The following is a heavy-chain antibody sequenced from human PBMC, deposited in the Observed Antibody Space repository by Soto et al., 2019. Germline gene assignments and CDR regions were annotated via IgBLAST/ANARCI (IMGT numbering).Heavy chain of an antibody. D-gene: IGHD3-3*01. J-gene: IGHJ4*02. CDR3: AKWSYLGY. Sequence: EVQLLESGGGLIQPGGSLRLSCAASGFSFSSFVMSWVRQAPGKGLEWVASVNANGDTTHYADAVKGRFTISRDNSKNILYLQMDSLRAEDTAVYYCAKWSYLGYWGQGTLVTVSS. CDR1: GFSFSSFV. CDR2: VNANGDTT. V-gene: IGHV3-23*01.